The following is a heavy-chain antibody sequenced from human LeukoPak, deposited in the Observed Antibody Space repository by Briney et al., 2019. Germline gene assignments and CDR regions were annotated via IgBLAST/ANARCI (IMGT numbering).Heavy chain of an antibody. J-gene: IGHJ3*02. D-gene: IGHD3-3*01. Sequence: GGSLRLSCAASGFTFSDYYMSWIRQAPGKGLEWISYISSSGSTIYYADSVKGRFTISRDNAKNTLYLQMNSLRAEDTAVYYCARSWNFWSGYYLLGMDAFDIWGQGTMVTVSS. CDR2: ISSSGSTI. CDR3: ARSWNFWSGYYLLGMDAFDI. CDR1: GFTFSDYY. V-gene: IGHV3-11*04.